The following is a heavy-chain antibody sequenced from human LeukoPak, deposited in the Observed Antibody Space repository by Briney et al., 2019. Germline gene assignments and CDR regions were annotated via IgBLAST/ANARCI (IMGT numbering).Heavy chain of an antibody. D-gene: IGHD2-2*01. V-gene: IGHV4-38-2*02. CDR1: GYSISSGYY. CDR2: IYHSGNT. CDR3: ARGDGVVGYCGDTSCPYYFDY. Sequence: PSETLSLTCTVSGYSISSGYYWGWIRQPPGKGLEWIGNIYHSGNTYYNPSLKSRVTISVDTSKNQFSLKLSAVTAADTAVYYCARGDGVVGYCGDTSCPYYFDYWGQGTLVTVSS. J-gene: IGHJ4*02.